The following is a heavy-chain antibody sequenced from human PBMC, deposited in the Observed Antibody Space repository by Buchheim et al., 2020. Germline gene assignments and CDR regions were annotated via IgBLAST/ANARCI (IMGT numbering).Heavy chain of an antibody. D-gene: IGHD6-13*01. CDR3: AKGSYSSSAGRLDY. CDR2: ISGSDGST. J-gene: IGHJ4*02. V-gene: IGHV3-23*01. Sequence: EVQLLESGGGLVQPGGSLRLSCAASGFTFSTYAMSWVRQAPGKGLEWVSAISGSDGSTFYADSVKGRFTISRDNSKNTLYLQMNSLRVEDTAVYYCAKGSYSSSAGRLDYWGQGTL. CDR1: GFTFSTYA.